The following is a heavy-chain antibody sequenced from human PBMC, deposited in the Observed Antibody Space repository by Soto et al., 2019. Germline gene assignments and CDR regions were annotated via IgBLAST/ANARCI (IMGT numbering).Heavy chain of an antibody. CDR1: GGSISSYY. CDR2: IYYSGST. Sequence: PSETLSLTCTVSGGSISSYYWSWIRQPPGKGLEWIGYIYYSGSTNYNPSLKSRVTISVDTSKNQFSLKLSSVTAADTAVYYCARAHVQWLPTSNWFDPWGQGTLVTVSS. V-gene: IGHV4-59*01. J-gene: IGHJ5*02. CDR3: ARAHVQWLPTSNWFDP. D-gene: IGHD6-19*01.